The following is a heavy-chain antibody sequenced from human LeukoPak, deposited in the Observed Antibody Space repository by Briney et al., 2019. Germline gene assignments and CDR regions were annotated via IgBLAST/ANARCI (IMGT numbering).Heavy chain of an antibody. D-gene: IGHD3-10*01. CDR1: GFTFDDYA. J-gene: IGHJ6*02. Sequence: QPGRSLRLSCAASGFTFDDYAMHWVRQAPGKGLEWVSGISWNSGSIGYADSVKGRFTISRDNAKNSLYVQMNSLRAEDTALYYCAKDISYGSGTGMDVWGQGTTVTVSS. CDR3: AKDISYGSGTGMDV. V-gene: IGHV3-9*01. CDR2: ISWNSGSI.